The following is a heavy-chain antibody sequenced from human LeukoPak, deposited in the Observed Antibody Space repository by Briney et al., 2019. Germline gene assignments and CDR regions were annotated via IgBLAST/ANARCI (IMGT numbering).Heavy chain of an antibody. V-gene: IGHV3-11*05. CDR1: GFTFSDYY. J-gene: IGHJ4*02. CDR2: ISKSGGDT. Sequence: PGGSLRLSCAASGFTFSDYYMIWIRQAPGKGLEWVSYISKSGGDTKYADSVKGRFTISRDNAKNSLYLQMNSLRADGTAIYYCARVRQSGSPLDYWGQGTLVTVSS. D-gene: IGHD1-26*01. CDR3: ARVRQSGSPLDY.